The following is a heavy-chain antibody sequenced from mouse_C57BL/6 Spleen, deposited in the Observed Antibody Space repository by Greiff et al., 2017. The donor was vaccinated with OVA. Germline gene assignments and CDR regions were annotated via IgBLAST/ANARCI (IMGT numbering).Heavy chain of an antibody. CDR1: GYTFTSYW. Sequence: QVQLKESGADLAKPGASVKLSCTASGYTFTSYWMHWVKQRPGQGLEWIGYINPSSGTTKYNQKFKDKATLTADKSSSTAYMQLSSLTYEDSAVYYCARGGSGYDWFDYWGQGTLVTVSA. V-gene: IGHV1-7*01. CDR2: INPSSGTT. D-gene: IGHD3-2*02. J-gene: IGHJ3*01. CDR3: ARGGSGYDWFDY.